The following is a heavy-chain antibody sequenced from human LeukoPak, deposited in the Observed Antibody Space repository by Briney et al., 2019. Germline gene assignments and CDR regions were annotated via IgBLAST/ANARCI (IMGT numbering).Heavy chain of an antibody. CDR1: GFTFSGYS. Sequence: GGSLRLSCAASGFTFSGYSMNWVRQAPGKGLEWVSSSSSSSSYIYYADSVKGRFTISRDNAKNSLYLQMNSLRAEDTAVYYCARVVVVPAASYYYYYGMDVWGQGTTVTVSS. D-gene: IGHD2-2*01. CDR2: SSSSSSYI. J-gene: IGHJ6*02. CDR3: ARVVVVPAASYYYYYGMDV. V-gene: IGHV3-21*01.